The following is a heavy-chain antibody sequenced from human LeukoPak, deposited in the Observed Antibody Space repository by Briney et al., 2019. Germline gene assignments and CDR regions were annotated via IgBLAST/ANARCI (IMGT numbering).Heavy chain of an antibody. V-gene: IGHV3-53*05. Sequence: GGSLRLSCAASGFTVSSNYMSWVRQAPGKGLEWVSVIYSGGSTYYADSVKGRFTISRDNSKNTLYLQMNSLGAEDTAVYYCARVGKDCSSTSCYLDYWGQGTLVTVSS. D-gene: IGHD2-2*01. J-gene: IGHJ4*02. CDR3: ARVGKDCSSTSCYLDY. CDR2: IYSGGST. CDR1: GFTVSSNY.